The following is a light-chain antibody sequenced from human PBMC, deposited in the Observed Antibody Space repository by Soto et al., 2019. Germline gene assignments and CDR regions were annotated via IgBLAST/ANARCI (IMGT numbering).Light chain of an antibody. CDR1: QSVSGN. J-gene: IGKJ1*01. V-gene: IGKV3-15*01. CDR3: QQYTNWPRT. CDR2: GAS. Sequence: EIVMTQAPATLSVYPGDRATLFCRASQSVSGNVAWYQQRPGQAPRLLIYGASTRATGIPARFSGSGSGTEFTLTISSLQSGDFAVYFCQQYTNWPRTFGHGTKVDIK.